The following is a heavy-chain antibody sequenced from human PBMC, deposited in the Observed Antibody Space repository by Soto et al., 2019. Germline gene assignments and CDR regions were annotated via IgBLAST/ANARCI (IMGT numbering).Heavy chain of an antibody. Sequence: QVQLVQSGAEVKKPGSSLKVSCKASGGTFSSYTISWVRQAPGQGLEWMGRIIPILGIANYAQKFQGRVTITADKSTSTAYMELSSLRSEDTAVYYCARAPYSGYDFGGFDYWGQGTLVTVSS. D-gene: IGHD5-12*01. V-gene: IGHV1-69*02. J-gene: IGHJ4*02. CDR2: IIPILGIA. CDR3: ARAPYSGYDFGGFDY. CDR1: GGTFSSYT.